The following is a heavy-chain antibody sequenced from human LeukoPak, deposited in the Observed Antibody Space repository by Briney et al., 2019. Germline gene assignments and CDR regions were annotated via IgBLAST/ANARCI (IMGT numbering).Heavy chain of an antibody. CDR1: GGSISSSY. CDR2: IYYSGST. D-gene: IGHD3-3*01. CDR3: ASRSSIWSGYQDTLYYFDS. J-gene: IGHJ4*02. Sequence: KPSETLSLTCTVSGGSISSSYWSWIRHPPGNRLDWIGHIYYSGSTNYNPSLKSRVTISVDTSKNQFSLKLSSVTAADTAVYYCASRSSIWSGYQDTLYYFDSWGQGTLVTVSS. V-gene: IGHV4-59*01.